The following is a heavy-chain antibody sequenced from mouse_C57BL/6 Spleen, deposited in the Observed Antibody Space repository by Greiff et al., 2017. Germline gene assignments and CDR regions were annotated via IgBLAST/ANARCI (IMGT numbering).Heavy chain of an antibody. Sequence: EVQLQQSGAELVRPGASVKLSCTASGFNIKDDYMHWVKQRPEQGLEWIGWIDPENGDTEYAPKFQGKATITADTSSNTAYLQLSSLTSRDTADYYCTSDGSSLGFAYGGQGTLVTVSA. V-gene: IGHV14-4*01. CDR3: TSDGSSLGFAY. CDR1: GFNIKDDY. CDR2: IDPENGDT. J-gene: IGHJ3*01. D-gene: IGHD1-1*01.